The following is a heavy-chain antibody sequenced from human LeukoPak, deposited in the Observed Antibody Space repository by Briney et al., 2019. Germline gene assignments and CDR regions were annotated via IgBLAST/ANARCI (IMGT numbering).Heavy chain of an antibody. D-gene: IGHD6-13*01. CDR1: GFTFSSYA. Sequence: GGSLRLSCAASGFTFSSYAMSWVRQAPGKGLEWVSAISGSGGSTYYADSVKGRFTISRDNSKNTLYLQMNSLRAEDTAVYYCAKEGVAAAARHYYFDYWGQETLVTVSS. CDR2: ISGSGGST. V-gene: IGHV3-23*01. J-gene: IGHJ4*02. CDR3: AKEGVAAAARHYYFDY.